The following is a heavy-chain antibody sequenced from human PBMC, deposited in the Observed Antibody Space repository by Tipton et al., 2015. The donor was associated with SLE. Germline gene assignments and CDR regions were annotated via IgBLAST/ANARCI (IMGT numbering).Heavy chain of an antibody. CDR3: ARGPLYGLDI. Sequence: TLSLTCNVSGGSITGYYWSWIRQPPGKGLEWIGYVYYTGTTNYNPSPKSRVTISVDTSQNQFSLRLSSVTAADTAVYYCARGPLYGLDIWGQGTRVTVSS. CDR2: VYYTGTT. J-gene: IGHJ3*02. D-gene: IGHD3-10*01. CDR1: GGSITGYY. V-gene: IGHV4-59*01.